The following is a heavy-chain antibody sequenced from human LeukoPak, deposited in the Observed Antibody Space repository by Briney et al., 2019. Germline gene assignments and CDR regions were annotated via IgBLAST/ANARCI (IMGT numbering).Heavy chain of an antibody. D-gene: IGHD3-10*01. CDR2: IYCSGST. CDR1: GGSISSYY. J-gene: IGHJ4*02. Sequence: SETLSLTCTVSGGSISSYYWSWIRQPPGKGLEWIGYIYCSGSTNYNPSLKSRVTISVDTSKNQFSLKLSSVTAADTAVYYCARSTMVRGVIGFDYWGQGTLVTVSS. V-gene: IGHV4-59*01. CDR3: ARSTMVRGVIGFDY.